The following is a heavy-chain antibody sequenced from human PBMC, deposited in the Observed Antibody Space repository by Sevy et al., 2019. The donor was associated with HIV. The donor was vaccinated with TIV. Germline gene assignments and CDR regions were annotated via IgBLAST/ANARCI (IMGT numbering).Heavy chain of an antibody. CDR1: GFTFTDYA. D-gene: IGHD1-26*01. Sequence: GGSLRLSCTASGFTFTDYAMNWVRQSPGKGLEWVAFFKRKADGGTLDHAASVKGRFTISRDDSKNIAYLQMNDLKTEDTGVYYCTLRKGAQSVFDYWGQGALVTVSS. CDR2: FKRKADGGTL. V-gene: IGHV3-49*04. J-gene: IGHJ4*02. CDR3: TLRKGAQSVFDY.